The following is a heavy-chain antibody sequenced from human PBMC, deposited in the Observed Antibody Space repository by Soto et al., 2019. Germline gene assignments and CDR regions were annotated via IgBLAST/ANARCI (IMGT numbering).Heavy chain of an antibody. CDR1: GFTFSSYG. Sequence: PGGSLRLSCAASGFTFSSYGMHWVRQAPGKGLEWVAVISYDGSSKYYADSVKGRFTISRDNSKNTLYLQMNSLRAEDTAVYYCAKDQAYSSSWYSLYWGQGTLVTVSS. CDR2: ISYDGSSK. V-gene: IGHV3-30*18. D-gene: IGHD6-13*01. CDR3: AKDQAYSSSWYSLY. J-gene: IGHJ4*02.